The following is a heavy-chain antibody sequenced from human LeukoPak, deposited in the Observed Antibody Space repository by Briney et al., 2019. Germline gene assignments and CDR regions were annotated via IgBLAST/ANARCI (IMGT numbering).Heavy chain of an antibody. J-gene: IGHJ4*02. CDR2: ISSSSSYI. V-gene: IGHV3-21*01. CDR1: GFTFSSYS. Sequence: GGSLRLSCAASGFTFSSYSMNWVRQAPGKGLEWVSSISSSSSYIYYADSVKGRFTISRDNAENSLYLQMNSLRAEDTAVYYCARETYYYDSSGYLPHPFDYWGQGTLVTVSS. D-gene: IGHD3-22*01. CDR3: ARETYYYDSSGYLPHPFDY.